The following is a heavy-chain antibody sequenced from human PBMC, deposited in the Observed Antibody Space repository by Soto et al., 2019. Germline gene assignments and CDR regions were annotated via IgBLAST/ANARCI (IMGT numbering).Heavy chain of an antibody. CDR1: GGSISSSSYY. Sequence: QLQLQESGPGLVKPSETLSLTCTVSGGSISSSSYYWGWIRQPPGKGLEWIGSIYYSGSTYYNPSLKSRVTISVDTSKNQFSLKLSSVTAADTAVYYCARANNAYSSSWYREAYYYYYGMDVW. CDR2: IYYSGST. V-gene: IGHV4-39*01. CDR3: ARANNAYSSSWYREAYYYYYGMDV. J-gene: IGHJ6*01. D-gene: IGHD6-13*01.